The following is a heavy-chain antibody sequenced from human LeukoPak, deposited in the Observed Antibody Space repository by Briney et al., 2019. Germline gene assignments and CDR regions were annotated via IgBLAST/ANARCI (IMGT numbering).Heavy chain of an antibody. CDR3: AKAGAYSSGWYY. Sequence: GGSLRLSCAASGFTFSSYAMSWVRQAPGKGLEWVAVISYDGSNKYYADSVKGRFTISRDNSKNTLYLQMNSLRAEDTAVYYCAKAGAYSSGWYYWGQGTLVTVSS. CDR2: ISYDGSNK. D-gene: IGHD6-19*01. V-gene: IGHV3-30*18. CDR1: GFTFSSYA. J-gene: IGHJ4*02.